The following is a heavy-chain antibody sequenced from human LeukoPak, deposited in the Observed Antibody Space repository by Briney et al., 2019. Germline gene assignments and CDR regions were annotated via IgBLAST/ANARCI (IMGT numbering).Heavy chain of an antibody. CDR3: ARLRIAAAGGDKGFDP. CDR1: GYSITSGYY. Sequence: PSETLSLTCSVSGYSITSGYYWGWIRQPPGKGLEWIGSIYHTGNTFYDPSFNSRVTISVDTSKNQFSLRLSSVTAADTAVYYCARLRIAAAGGDKGFDPWGQGTLVTVSS. D-gene: IGHD6-13*01. V-gene: IGHV4-38-2*02. J-gene: IGHJ5*02. CDR2: IYHTGNT.